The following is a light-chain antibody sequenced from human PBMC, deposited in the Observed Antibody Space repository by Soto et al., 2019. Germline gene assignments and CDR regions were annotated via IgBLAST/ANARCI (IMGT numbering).Light chain of an antibody. J-gene: IGLJ1*01. CDR2: GNN. CDR3: QSYDNSLTYV. CDR1: SSNIGAGYD. Sequence: QSVLTQPPSVSGAPGQSITISCTGSSSNIGAGYDVHWSQQVPGTAPKLLIYGNNNRASGVPDRFSVSKSGTSASLAISGLQAEDEADYYCQSYDNSLTYVLGNGTKLTVL. V-gene: IGLV1-40*01.